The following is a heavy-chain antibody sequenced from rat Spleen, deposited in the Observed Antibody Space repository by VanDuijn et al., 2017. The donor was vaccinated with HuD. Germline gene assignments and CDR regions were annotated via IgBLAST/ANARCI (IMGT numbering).Heavy chain of an antibody. CDR2: ITNASGRT. CDR1: GFTFNNYW. CDR3: TRGGYFRY. Sequence: EVQLVESGGGLVQPGRSLKLSCVASGFTFNNYWMTWIRQAPGKGLEWVASITNASGRTYYPDSVKGRFTISRDTAQKTLYLQMNSPRSEDKATDYCTRGGYFRYWGQGVMVTVSS. J-gene: IGHJ2*01. V-gene: IGHV5-31*01. D-gene: IGHD2-5*01.